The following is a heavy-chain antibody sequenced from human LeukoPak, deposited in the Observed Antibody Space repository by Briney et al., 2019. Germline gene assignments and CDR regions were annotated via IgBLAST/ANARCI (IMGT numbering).Heavy chain of an antibody. CDR2: ISWNSGSI. CDR3: AKEQSPARLATIFGAFDI. CDR1: GFTFDDYA. D-gene: IGHD5-12*01. Sequence: PGRSLRLSCAASGFTFDDYATHWVRQAPGKGLEWVSGISWNSGSIGYADSVKGRFTISRDNAKNSPYLQMNSLRAEDTALYYCAKEQSPARLATIFGAFDIWGQGTMVTVSS. V-gene: IGHV3-9*01. J-gene: IGHJ3*02.